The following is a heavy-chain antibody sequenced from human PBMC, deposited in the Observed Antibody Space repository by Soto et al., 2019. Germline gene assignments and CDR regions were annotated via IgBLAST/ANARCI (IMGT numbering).Heavy chain of an antibody. Sequence: VGSLRLSCAASGFTFSSHGMHWVRQAPGKGLEWVAVISSDERNKYYGDSVKGRFTISRDNSKNTLYLHMNSLRIEDTAVYYCAKDQNVLRFLEWLTALDYWGQGTLVTVPQ. CDR1: GFTFSSHG. CDR3: AKDQNVLRFLEWLTALDY. CDR2: ISSDERNK. V-gene: IGHV3-30*18. J-gene: IGHJ4*02. D-gene: IGHD3-3*01.